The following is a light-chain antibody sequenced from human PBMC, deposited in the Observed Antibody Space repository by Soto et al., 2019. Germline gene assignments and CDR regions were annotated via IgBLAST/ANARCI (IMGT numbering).Light chain of an antibody. V-gene: IGKV3-11*01. CDR2: DAY. CDR1: QSVDRY. J-gene: IGKJ2*02. Sequence: EVVLTQSPDTLSLSPGETATLSCRASQSVDRYVAWYQQKVGQAPRLPIYDAYTRATGVGARFTGSGSATDFSLTIEPEDFAVYYCQQRGKWPSTFGPGTKVE. CDR3: QQRGKWPST.